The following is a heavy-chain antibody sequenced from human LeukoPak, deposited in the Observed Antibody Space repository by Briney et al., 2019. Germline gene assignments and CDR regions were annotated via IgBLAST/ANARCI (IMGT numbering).Heavy chain of an antibody. J-gene: IGHJ4*02. CDR2: ISPSGGST. Sequence: ASVKVSCKAFGYTFTRYYMHWVRQAPEQGPEWMGVISPSGGSTTYAQKFQGRVTMTRDTSISTAYMELSRLRSDDTAVYYCARVHSSGYRRFDYWGQGTLVTVSS. D-gene: IGHD3-22*01. CDR3: ARVHSSGYRRFDY. CDR1: GYTFTRYY. V-gene: IGHV1-46*01.